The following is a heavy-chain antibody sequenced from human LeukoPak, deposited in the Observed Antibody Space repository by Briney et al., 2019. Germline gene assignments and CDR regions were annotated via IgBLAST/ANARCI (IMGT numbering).Heavy chain of an antibody. CDR2: IGAYNGNT. V-gene: IGHV1-18*01. D-gene: IGHD1-26*01. Sequence: ASVKVSCKASGYTFTSYGISWVRQAPGQGLEWMGWIGAYNGNTNYAQKLQGRVTMTTDTSTSTAYMELRSLRSDDTAVYYCARDPGLRGGSLGNFDYWGQGTLVTVSS. J-gene: IGHJ4*02. CDR1: GYTFTSYG. CDR3: ARDPGLRGGSLGNFDY.